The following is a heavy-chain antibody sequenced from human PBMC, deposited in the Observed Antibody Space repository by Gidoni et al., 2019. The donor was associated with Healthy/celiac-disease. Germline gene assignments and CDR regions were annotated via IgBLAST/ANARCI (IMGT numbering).Heavy chain of an antibody. J-gene: IGHJ4*02. D-gene: IGHD6-19*01. CDR1: GDSVSSNSAA. CDR2: TYYRSKWYN. Sequence: QVQLQQSGPGLVKPSQTLSLTCAISGDSVSSNSAAWNWIRQSPSRGLEWLGRTYYRSKWYNDDAVSVKSRITINPDTSKNQFALQLNSVTPEDTAVYYCARDGAYSSGWYSWWTWYYFDYWGQGTLVTVSS. CDR3: ARDGAYSSGWYSWWTWYYFDY. V-gene: IGHV6-1*01.